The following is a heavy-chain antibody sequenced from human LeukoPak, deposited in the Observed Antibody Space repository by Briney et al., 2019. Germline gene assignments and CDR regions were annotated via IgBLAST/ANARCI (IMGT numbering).Heavy chain of an antibody. J-gene: IGHJ5*02. CDR3: ARGCGVRGRGSYYGSGSRYNWFDP. V-gene: IGHV4-34*01. CDR2: INHSGST. Sequence: SETLSLTCAVYGGSFSGYYWSWIRQPPGKRLEWIGEINHSGSTNYNPALKSRVTISVEPSKNQFPLKLSSVTAADTAVYYCARGCGVRGRGSYYGSGSRYNWFDPWGQGTLVTVSS. D-gene: IGHD3-10*01. CDR1: GGSFSGYY.